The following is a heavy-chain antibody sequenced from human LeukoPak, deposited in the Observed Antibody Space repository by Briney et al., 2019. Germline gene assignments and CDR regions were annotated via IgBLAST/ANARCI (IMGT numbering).Heavy chain of an antibody. J-gene: IGHJ5*02. V-gene: IGHV3-30*02. Sequence: GRSLRLSCAASGFTFSSYAMHWVRQAPGKGLEWVAFIRYDGSNKYYADSVKGRFTISRDNSKNTLYLQMNSLRVEDTAVYYCAKETLEGFDPWGQGTLVTVSS. D-gene: IGHD5-24*01. CDR1: GFTFSSYA. CDR3: AKETLEGFDP. CDR2: IRYDGSNK.